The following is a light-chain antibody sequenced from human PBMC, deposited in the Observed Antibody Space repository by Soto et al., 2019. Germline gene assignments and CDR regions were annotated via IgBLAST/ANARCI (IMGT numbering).Light chain of an antibody. J-gene: IGLJ1*01. Sequence: QSVLTQPPSVSGAPGQRVTISCTGSSSNIGAGYDVHWYQQPPGTAPKLLIYGNSNRPSGVPDRFSGSKSGTSASLAITGLQAEDEADYYCQSYDTSLGTYVFGTGTKVTV. V-gene: IGLV1-40*01. CDR2: GNS. CDR3: QSYDTSLGTYV. CDR1: SSNIGAGYD.